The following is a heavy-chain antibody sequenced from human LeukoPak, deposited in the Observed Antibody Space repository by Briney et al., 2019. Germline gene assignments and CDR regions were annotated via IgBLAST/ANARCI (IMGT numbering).Heavy chain of an antibody. CDR1: GFTFSGSV. Sequence: GGSLRLSCAASGFTFSGSVMHWVRQASGKGLEWVGRIRSKANSYATAYAASVKGRFTISREDSKNTAYLQMNSLKTEDTAVYYCAKDIGVWGRTSYFDYWGQGTLVTVSS. D-gene: IGHD3-16*01. J-gene: IGHJ4*02. CDR2: IRSKANSYAT. CDR3: AKDIGVWGRTSYFDY. V-gene: IGHV3-73*01.